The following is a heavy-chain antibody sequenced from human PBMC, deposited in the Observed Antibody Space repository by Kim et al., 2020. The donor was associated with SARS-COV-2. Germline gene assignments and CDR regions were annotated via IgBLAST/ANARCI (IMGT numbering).Heavy chain of an antibody. CDR2: INSDGSSK. V-gene: IGHV3-74*01. D-gene: IGHD2-2*01. CDR1: GFTFSSYW. Sequence: GGSLRLSCAASGFTFSSYWMHWVRQSPGKGLVWFSRINSDGSSKSYADSVKGRFTISRDNAKNTLYLQMNSLRAEDTAVYYCARLGYCSSTSCYFRSYYYYGMDVWGQGNTVTVSS. CDR3: ARLGYCSSTSCYFRSYYYYGMDV. J-gene: IGHJ6*02.